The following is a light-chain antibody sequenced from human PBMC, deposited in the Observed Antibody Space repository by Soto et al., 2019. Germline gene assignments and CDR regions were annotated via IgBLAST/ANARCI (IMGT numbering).Light chain of an antibody. J-gene: IGKJ4*01. V-gene: IGKV1-5*03. CDR1: QNIRSW. Sequence: DIQMTQSPSTLSASVGGRLTITCLASQNIRSWMAWYQQKPRKAPRLLIYKASSLQSGVPSRLSGSGSGTEFTLTISSLQPDDYATYYCQQYDSYSTFGGGTKVDIK. CDR3: QQYDSYST. CDR2: KAS.